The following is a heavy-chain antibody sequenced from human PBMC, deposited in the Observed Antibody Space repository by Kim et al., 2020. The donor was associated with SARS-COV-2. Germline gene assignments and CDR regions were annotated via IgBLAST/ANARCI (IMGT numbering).Heavy chain of an antibody. D-gene: IGHD1-1*01. J-gene: IGHJ6*02. V-gene: IGHV4-4*02. Sequence: SETLSLTCAVSGGSISSSNWWSWVRQPPGKGLEWIGEIYHSGSTNYNPSLKSRVTISVDKSKNQFSLKLSSVTAADTAVYYCARPSNADYYYGMGVWGQGTTVTVSS. CDR3: ARPSNADYYYGMGV. CDR2: IYHSGST. CDR1: GGSISSSNW.